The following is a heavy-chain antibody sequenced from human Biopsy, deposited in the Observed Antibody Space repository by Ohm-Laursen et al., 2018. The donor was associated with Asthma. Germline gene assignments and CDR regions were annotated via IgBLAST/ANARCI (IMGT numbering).Heavy chain of an antibody. D-gene: IGHD1-1*01. CDR1: GFSFSNFA. J-gene: IGHJ3*02. CDR2: ISKDASTQ. Sequence: SLRLSCSATGFSFSNFAIHWVRQAPGKGLEWVGVISKDASTQDYADSVKGRFTMARDNSKNTLDLQMNSLREEDTAVYYCVREGTDDAFDIWGQGTVVSVSS. V-gene: IGHV3-30*01. CDR3: VREGTDDAFDI.